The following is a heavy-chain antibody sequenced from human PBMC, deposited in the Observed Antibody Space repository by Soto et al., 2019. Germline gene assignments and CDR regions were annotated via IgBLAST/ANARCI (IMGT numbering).Heavy chain of an antibody. CDR1: GGSFSGYY. D-gene: IGHD5-18*01. J-gene: IGHJ6*03. CDR2: INHSGST. CDR3: ARGGYSYGFLRYYYYYMDV. V-gene: IGHV4-34*01. Sequence: QVQLQQWGAGLLKPSETLSLTCAVYGGSFSGYYWSWIRQPPGKGLEWIGEINHSGSTNYNPSLKRRVTISVDTSKNQFSLKLSSVTAADTAVYYCARGGYSYGFLRYYYYYMDVWGKGTTVTVSS.